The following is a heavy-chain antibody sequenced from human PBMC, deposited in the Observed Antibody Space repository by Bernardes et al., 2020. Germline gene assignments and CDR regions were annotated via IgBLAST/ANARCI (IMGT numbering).Heavy chain of an antibody. CDR3: AKVGGWLVRPVFDY. V-gene: IGHV3-23*01. J-gene: IGHJ4*02. CDR1: GFTFRSSA. Sequence: GGSLRLSCAASGFTFRSSAMSWVRQAPGKGLEWVSAISGSGGSTYYADSVKARFTISRDNSKNTLYLQMNSLRAEDTAVYYCAKVGGWLVRPVFDYWGQGTLVTVSS. D-gene: IGHD6-6*01. CDR2: ISGSGGST.